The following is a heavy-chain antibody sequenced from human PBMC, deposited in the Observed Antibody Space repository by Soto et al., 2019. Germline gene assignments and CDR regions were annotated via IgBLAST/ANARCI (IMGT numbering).Heavy chain of an antibody. V-gene: IGHV1-69*06. CDR1: GGTFSSYP. CDR2: TNGNLGTG. D-gene: IGHD3-10*01. J-gene: IGHJ4*02. CDR3: ARRDSHGFFRYFDN. Sequence: QVQLVQSGAEVKRPGSSVKVSCKASGGTFSSYPIRWVRQAPGQGLEWMGGTNGNLGTGNYEQKFRGRLTITTDISTTTAYMELSSLTSEDTAVYYCARRDSHGFFRYFDNWGQGTLVTVSS.